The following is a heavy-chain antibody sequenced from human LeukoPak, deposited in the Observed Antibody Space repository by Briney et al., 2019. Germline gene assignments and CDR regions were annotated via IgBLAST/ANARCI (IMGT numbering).Heavy chain of an antibody. CDR2: ICAGSIYI. Sequence: PGGSLRLSCAASGFPFSTYTMDWVRQAPGKGLEWVSSICAGSIYIYYRDSVKGRFTISRDNAKNTLYLQMNSLRAGDTAVYYCAAHEKGYCSSTSCTNYYYYGMDVWGKGTTVTVSS. CDR1: GFPFSTYT. D-gene: IGHD2-2*01. CDR3: AAHEKGYCSSTSCTNYYYYGMDV. J-gene: IGHJ6*04. V-gene: IGHV3-21*06.